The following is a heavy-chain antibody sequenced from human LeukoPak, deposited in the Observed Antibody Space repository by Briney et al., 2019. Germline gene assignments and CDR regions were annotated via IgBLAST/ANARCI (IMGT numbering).Heavy chain of an antibody. Sequence: SETLSLTCAVYGGSFSGYYWSWIRQPPGKGLEWIGEVNHSGSTNYNPSLKSRVTISVDTSKNQFSLKLSSVTAADTAVYYCARERITMVRGVTLPFDYWGQGTLVTVSS. J-gene: IGHJ4*02. CDR2: VNHSGST. CDR3: ARERITMVRGVTLPFDY. D-gene: IGHD3-10*01. CDR1: GGSFSGYY. V-gene: IGHV4-34*01.